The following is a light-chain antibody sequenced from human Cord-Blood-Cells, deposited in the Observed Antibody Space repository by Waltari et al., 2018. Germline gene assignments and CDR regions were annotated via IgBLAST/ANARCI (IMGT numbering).Light chain of an antibody. CDR1: QSISSY. J-gene: IGKJ3*01. CDR2: AAS. Sequence: DIQMTQSPSSLSASVGDRVTITCRASQSISSYLNWYQQKPGKAPKLLIYAASSLQSGVPARFSCSGSGTDFTLPISSLQPEDFATYYCQQSYSTPFTFGPGTKVDIK. CDR3: QQSYSTPFT. V-gene: IGKV1-39*01.